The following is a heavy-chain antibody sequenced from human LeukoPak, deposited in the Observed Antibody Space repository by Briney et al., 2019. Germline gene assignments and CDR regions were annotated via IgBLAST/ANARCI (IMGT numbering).Heavy chain of an antibody. D-gene: IGHD6-13*01. V-gene: IGHV3-23*01. CDR1: GFTFSSYA. Sequence: PGGSLRLSCAASGFTFSSYAMSWVRQAPGKGLEWVSAISGSGGSTYYADSVKGRFTISRDNSKNTLYLQMNSLRAEDTAVYYCAKDLDQKIWVYSSSFSGMAYWGQGTLVTVSS. J-gene: IGHJ4*02. CDR3: AKDLDQKIWVYSSSFSGMAY. CDR2: ISGSGGST.